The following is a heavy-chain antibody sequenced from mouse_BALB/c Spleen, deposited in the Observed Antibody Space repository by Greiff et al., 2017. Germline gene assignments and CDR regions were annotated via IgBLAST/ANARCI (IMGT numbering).Heavy chain of an antibody. CDR3: AREDTTGQFAY. V-gene: IGHV5-6-5*01. J-gene: IGHJ3*01. Sequence: EVKLQESGGGLVKPGGSLKLSCAASGFTFSSYAMSWVRQTPEKRLEWVASISSGGSTYYPDSVKGRFTISRDNARNILYLQMSSLRSEDTAMYYCAREDTTGQFAYWGQGTLVTVSA. CDR1: GFTFSSYA. D-gene: IGHD1-1*01. CDR2: ISSGGST.